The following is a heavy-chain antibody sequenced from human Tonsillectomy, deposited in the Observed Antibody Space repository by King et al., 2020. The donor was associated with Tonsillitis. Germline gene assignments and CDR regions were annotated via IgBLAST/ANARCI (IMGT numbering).Heavy chain of an antibody. D-gene: IGHD7-27*01. Sequence: VQLQESGPGLVKPSQTLSLTCTVSGGAINRGVSYWSWIRQHPGKGLEWIGYIYSSGNTYYNPSLKSLVAISVDTSKNQFSLKLSSVTAADTAIYYCARLSGDAFDYWGQGTLVTVSS. CDR3: ARLSGDAFDY. CDR2: IYSSGNT. J-gene: IGHJ4*02. V-gene: IGHV4-31*01. CDR1: GGAINRGVSY.